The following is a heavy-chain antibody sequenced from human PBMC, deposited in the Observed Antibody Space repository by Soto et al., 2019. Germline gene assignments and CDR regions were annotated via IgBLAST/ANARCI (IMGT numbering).Heavy chain of an antibody. V-gene: IGHV4-31*03. Sequence: QVQLQESGPGLVKPSQTLSLTCTVSGGSISSGGYYWSGIRQHPGKGLGWIGYIYYSGSTYYNPSLKSRVTISVDTSKNQFSLKLSSVTAADTAVYYCARGHYYYYYYMDVWGKGTTVTVSS. CDR3: ARGHYYYYYYMDV. J-gene: IGHJ6*03. CDR2: IYYSGST. CDR1: GGSISSGGYY.